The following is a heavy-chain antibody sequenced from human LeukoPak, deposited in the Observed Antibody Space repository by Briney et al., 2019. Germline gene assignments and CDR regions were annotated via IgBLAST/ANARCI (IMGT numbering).Heavy chain of an antibody. CDR3: ARYNFGSDHFDY. CDR2: IYSGGST. Sequence: ETLSLTCAVSGGSISSSNWWSWVRQAPGQGLEWVSVIYSGGSTYYADSVKGRFTISRDNSKNTVNLQMNSLRAEDTAVYYCARYNFGSDHFDYWGQGTLVTVSS. V-gene: IGHV3-53*01. D-gene: IGHD5-18*01. CDR1: GGSISSSNW. J-gene: IGHJ4*02.